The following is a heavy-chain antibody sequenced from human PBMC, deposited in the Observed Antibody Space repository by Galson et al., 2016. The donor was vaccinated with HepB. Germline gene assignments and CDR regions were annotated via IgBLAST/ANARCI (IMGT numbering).Heavy chain of an antibody. D-gene: IGHD5-18*01. CDR2: ISGSGGNT. V-gene: IGHV3-23*01. CDR1: GFTFSSYA. Sequence: SLRLSCAASGFTFSSYAMSWVRQAPGKGLEWVSAISGSGGNTYYADSVKGRFTISRDNPKNTLYLQMNSLRAEDTAVYYRATPRGYSYGYWDDTTTDYWGQGTLVTVSS. J-gene: IGHJ4*02. CDR3: ATPRGYSYGYWDDTTTDY.